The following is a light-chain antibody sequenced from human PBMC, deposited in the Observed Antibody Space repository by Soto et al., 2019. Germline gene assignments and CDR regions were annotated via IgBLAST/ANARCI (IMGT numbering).Light chain of an antibody. V-gene: IGKV3-15*01. CDR2: GAS. J-gene: IGKJ3*01. Sequence: EIVMTQSPATLSVSPGERATLSCRASQSVSSNLAWYQQKPGQAPRLLIYGASTRATGIPARFSGSGSGTEFTLTISSLQSEDFAVYYCQQYNSWFTFGPGTKVYIK. CDR1: QSVSSN. CDR3: QQYNSWFT.